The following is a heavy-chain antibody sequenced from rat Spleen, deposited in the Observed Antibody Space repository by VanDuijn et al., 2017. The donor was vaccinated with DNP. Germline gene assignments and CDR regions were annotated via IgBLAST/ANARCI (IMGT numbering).Heavy chain of an antibody. D-gene: IGHD1-4*01. Sequence: EVQLVESGGGLVQPGRSLKLSCVASGFTFSDHYMAWVRQAPTKGLEWVAAITYDGDSTYYRDSVKGRFTLSRDNGESSLYLQMNSLWSEDTATYYCTRGSSLPGYLDYWGQGVLVTVSS. CDR3: TRGSSLPGYLDY. V-gene: IGHV5-20*01. J-gene: IGHJ2*01. CDR2: ITYDGDST. CDR1: GFTFSDHY.